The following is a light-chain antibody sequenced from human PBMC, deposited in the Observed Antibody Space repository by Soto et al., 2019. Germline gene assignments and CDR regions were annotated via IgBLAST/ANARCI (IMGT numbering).Light chain of an antibody. CDR2: DGS. Sequence: EIVLTQSPATLSLSPGERATLSCWASQSISVYLAWYQQRPGQAPRLLIHDGSNRVTGIPARFSGSGSGTDFTLTISRLEPDDFAVYYCQQYGSSPPWTFGQGTKVEIK. CDR1: QSISVY. V-gene: IGKV3-20*01. CDR3: QQYGSSPPWT. J-gene: IGKJ1*01.